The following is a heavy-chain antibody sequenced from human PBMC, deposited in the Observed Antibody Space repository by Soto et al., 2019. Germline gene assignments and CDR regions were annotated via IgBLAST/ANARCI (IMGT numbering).Heavy chain of an antibody. CDR1: GYTFTGYA. Sequence: ASVKVSCKASGYTFTGYAMHWVRQAPGQRLEWMGWINAGNGNTKYSQKFQGRVTITRDTSASTAYMELSSLRSEDTAVYYCALSSEYCSSTSCYSWDYYCYGMDVWGQGTTVTVSS. D-gene: IGHD2-2*01. CDR3: ALSSEYCSSTSCYSWDYYCYGMDV. V-gene: IGHV1-3*01. J-gene: IGHJ6*02. CDR2: INAGNGNT.